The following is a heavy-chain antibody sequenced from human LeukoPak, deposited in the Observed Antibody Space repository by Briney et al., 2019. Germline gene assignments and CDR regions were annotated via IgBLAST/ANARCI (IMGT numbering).Heavy chain of an antibody. CDR1: GFTFSSHA. D-gene: IGHD6-19*01. CDR2: ISGSGGST. Sequence: PSGASLRLSCAASGFTFSSHAMSWVRQAPGKGLEWVSGISGSGGSTYYADSVKGRFTISRDNSKNTLYVQMNSLRAEDTAVYYCAKGRAGIDYWGQGTLVIVSS. V-gene: IGHV3-23*01. J-gene: IGHJ4*02. CDR3: AKGRAGIDY.